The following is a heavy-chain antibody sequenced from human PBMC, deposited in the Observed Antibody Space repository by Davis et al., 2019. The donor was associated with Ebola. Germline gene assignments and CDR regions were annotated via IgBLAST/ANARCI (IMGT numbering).Heavy chain of an antibody. D-gene: IGHD3-3*01. CDR3: AKSGLSFGVVKYHYGMDV. V-gene: IGHV3-23*01. CDR1: GFTFSSYA. Sequence: GSLRLSCAASGFTFSSYAMTWVRQAPGKGLEWVSAISGSGGNTYYADSVKGRFTISRDNSKKTLYLQMNSLRAEDTAVYYCAKSGLSFGVVKYHYGMDVWGKGTTVTVSS. CDR2: ISGSGGNT. J-gene: IGHJ6*04.